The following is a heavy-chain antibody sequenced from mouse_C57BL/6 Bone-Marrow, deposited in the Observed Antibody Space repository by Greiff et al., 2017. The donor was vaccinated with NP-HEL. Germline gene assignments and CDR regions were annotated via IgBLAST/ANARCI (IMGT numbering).Heavy chain of an antibody. CDR2: IDPSDSYT. D-gene: IGHD4-1*01. CDR3: ARDWDGGFAY. Sequence: QVQLQQPGAELVMPGASVKLSCKASGYTFTIYWMHWVKQRPGQGLEWIGEIDPSDSYTNYNQKFKGKSTLTVDKSSSTAYMQLSSLTSEDSAVYYCARDWDGGFAYWGQGTLVTVSA. J-gene: IGHJ3*01. V-gene: IGHV1-69*01. CDR1: GYTFTIYW.